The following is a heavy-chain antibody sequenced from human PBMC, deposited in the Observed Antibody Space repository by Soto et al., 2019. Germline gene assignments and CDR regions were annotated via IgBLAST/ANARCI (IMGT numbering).Heavy chain of an antibody. CDR3: VRGLRWRDLDY. D-gene: IGHD2-15*01. CDR2: SNPSSDAT. V-gene: IGHV1-2*02. J-gene: IGHJ4*02. CDR1: GYTFIDYF. Sequence: ASLEGSCKASGYTFIDYFIDWVRQAPGQGLEWMGCSNPSSDATDYSQKFRGRVTMARDTSIGTASMELSRLRSDDNAVYYCVRGLRWRDLDYWGQGTPVTVSS.